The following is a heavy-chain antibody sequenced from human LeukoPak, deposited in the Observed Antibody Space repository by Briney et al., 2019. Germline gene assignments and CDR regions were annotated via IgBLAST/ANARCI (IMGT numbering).Heavy chain of an antibody. CDR1: GLGYGCCW. CDR3: ARDGSYKFDY. V-gene: IGHV3-74*01. Sequence: PVVPVRLLCEACGLGYGCCWLQWARQTPGKGLVWVARLQSDGTTIYADSVKGRFTISRDNAKNTLYLQMNSLRAEDTAFYYCARDGSYKFDYWGQGTLVTVSS. J-gene: IGHJ4*02. D-gene: IGHD1-26*01. CDR2: LQSDGTT.